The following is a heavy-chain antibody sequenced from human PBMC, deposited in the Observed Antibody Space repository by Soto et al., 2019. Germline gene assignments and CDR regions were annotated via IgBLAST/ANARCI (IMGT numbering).Heavy chain of an antibody. J-gene: IGHJ4*02. Sequence: EAQLVQSGGGLVQPGGSLRLSCVGSGFTFTDFYMNWVRQAPGKGLEWVANIRPDGNVANYVESVKGRFTTSRDNAKNSLFLQMNSLRSDDTAVYYCAGWGGHDNKYWCQGILVTVSS. CDR1: GFTFTDFY. V-gene: IGHV3-7*03. CDR3: AGWGGHDNKY. CDR2: IRPDGNVA. D-gene: IGHD3-16*01.